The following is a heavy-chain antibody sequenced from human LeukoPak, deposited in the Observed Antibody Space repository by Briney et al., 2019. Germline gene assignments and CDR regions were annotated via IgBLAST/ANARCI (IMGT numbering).Heavy chain of an antibody. CDR2: IYCGDSDT. CDR3: ATVYRSHGVCSPNWFDP. V-gene: IGHV5-51*01. CDR1: GNSFTSYW. D-gene: IGHD2-8*01. Sequence: RGESLKIPCKASGNSFTSYWIAWVRQMPGKGLEWMGIIYCGDSDTRYSPSFQGQVTISADKSISIAYLQWSSLKASDTAMYYCATVYRSHGVCSPNWFDPWGQGTLVTVSS. J-gene: IGHJ5*02.